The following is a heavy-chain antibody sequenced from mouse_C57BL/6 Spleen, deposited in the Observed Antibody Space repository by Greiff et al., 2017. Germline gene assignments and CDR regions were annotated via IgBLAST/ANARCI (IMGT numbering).Heavy chain of an antibody. V-gene: IGHV1-26*01. CDR2: INPNNGGT. D-gene: IGHD1-1*01. Sequence: VQLQQSGPELVKPGASVKISCKASGYTFTDYYMNWVKQSHGKSLEWIGDINPNNGGTSYNQKFKGKATLTVDKSSSTAYMELRSLTSEDSAVYYCARLVYGSSYGYFDVWGTGTTVTVSS. CDR3: ARLVYGSSYGYFDV. J-gene: IGHJ1*03. CDR1: GYTFTDYY.